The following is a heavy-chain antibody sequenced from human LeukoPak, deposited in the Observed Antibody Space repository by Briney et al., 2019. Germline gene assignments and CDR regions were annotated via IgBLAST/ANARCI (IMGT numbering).Heavy chain of an antibody. D-gene: IGHD6-19*01. J-gene: IGHJ4*02. CDR1: GFTVSSNY. V-gene: IGHV3-53*05. CDR3: ARPPSSSGWSAFDY. CDR2: IYSGGST. Sequence: GGSLRLSCAASGFTVSSNYMSWVRQAPGKGLEWVSVIYSGGSTYYADSVRGRFTISRDNSKNTLYLQMNSLRAEDTAVYYCARPPSSSGWSAFDYWGQGTLVTVSS.